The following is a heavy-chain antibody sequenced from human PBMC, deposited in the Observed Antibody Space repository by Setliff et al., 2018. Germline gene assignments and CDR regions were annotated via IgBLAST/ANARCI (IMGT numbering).Heavy chain of an antibody. J-gene: IGHJ1*01. CDR2: LYNTERA. Sequence: SETLSLTCTVSSDSISLYYWSWIRQPPGKGLEWIGYLYNTERANYNPSLKSRVTISPDTSKDLFSLNLTSVTAADTAIYYCARGMPIGYFQPWGQGTLVTVS. CDR1: SDSISLYY. V-gene: IGHV4-59*01. D-gene: IGHD2-2*01. CDR3: ARGMPIGYFQP.